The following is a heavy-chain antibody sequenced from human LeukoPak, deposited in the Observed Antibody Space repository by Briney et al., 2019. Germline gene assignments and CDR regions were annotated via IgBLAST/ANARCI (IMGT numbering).Heavy chain of an antibody. CDR1: GYTFTSYY. Sequence: GASVKVPCKASGYTFTSYYMHWVRQAPGQGLEWMGIINPSGGSTSYAQKFQGRVTMTRDTSTSTVYMELSSLRSEDTAVYYCASGYCSSTSCHYRYNWFDPWGQGTLVTVSS. CDR3: ASGYCSSTSCHYRYNWFDP. D-gene: IGHD2-2*03. J-gene: IGHJ5*02. V-gene: IGHV1-46*01. CDR2: INPSGGST.